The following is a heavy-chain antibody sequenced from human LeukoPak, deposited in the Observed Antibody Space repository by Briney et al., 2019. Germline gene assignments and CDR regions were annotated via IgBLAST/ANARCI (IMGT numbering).Heavy chain of an antibody. CDR1: GGSISSSSYY. J-gene: IGHJ1*01. CDR2: IYYSGST. V-gene: IGHV4-39*01. Sequence: SETLSLTCTVSGGSISSSSYYWGWIRQPPGKGLEWIGSIYYSGSTYYNPSLKSRVTISVDTSKNQFSLKLSSVTAADTAVYYCANHGRKIVGATTRYFQHWGQGALVTVSS. D-gene: IGHD1-26*01. CDR3: ANHGRKIVGATTRYFQH.